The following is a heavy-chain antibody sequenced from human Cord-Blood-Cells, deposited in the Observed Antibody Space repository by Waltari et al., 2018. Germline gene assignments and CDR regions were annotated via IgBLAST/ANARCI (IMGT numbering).Heavy chain of an antibody. CDR2: INHSGSN. CDR3: ARRAFAVYYFDY. J-gene: IGHJ4*02. Sequence: QVQLQQWGAGLLKPSETLSLTCAVYGGSFSGYYWSWIRQPPGKGLEWNGEINHSGSNNYNPSLKSRVTISVDTSKNQFSLKLSSVTAADTAVYYCARRAFAVYYFDYWGQGTLVTVSS. D-gene: IGHD3-16*01. CDR1: GGSFSGYY. V-gene: IGHV4-34*01.